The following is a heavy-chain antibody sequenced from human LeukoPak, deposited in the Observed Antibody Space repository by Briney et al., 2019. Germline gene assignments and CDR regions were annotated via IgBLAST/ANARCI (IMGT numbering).Heavy chain of an antibody. D-gene: IGHD6-13*01. CDR1: GGSISSYY. CDR2: IYYSGST. Sequence: SETLSLTCTVSGGSISSYYSSWIRQPPGKGLEWIGYIYYSGSTNYNPSLKSRVTISVDTSKNQFSLKLSSVTAADTAVYYCARYSSSWRAVDYWGQGTLVTVSS. J-gene: IGHJ4*02. CDR3: ARYSSSWRAVDY. V-gene: IGHV4-59*01.